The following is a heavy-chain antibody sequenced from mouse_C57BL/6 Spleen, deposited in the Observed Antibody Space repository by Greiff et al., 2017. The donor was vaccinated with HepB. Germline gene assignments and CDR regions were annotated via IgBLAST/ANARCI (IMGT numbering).Heavy chain of an antibody. J-gene: IGHJ1*03. Sequence: VQLQQPGAELVMPGASVKLSCKASGYTFTSYWMHWVKQRPGQGLEWIGEIDPSDSYTNYNQKFKGKSTLTVDKSSSTAYMQLSSLTSEDSAVYYCARKAYDGYYSFYWYFDVWGTGTTVTVSS. V-gene: IGHV1-69*01. D-gene: IGHD2-3*01. CDR1: GYTFTSYW. CDR2: IDPSDSYT. CDR3: ARKAYDGYYSFYWYFDV.